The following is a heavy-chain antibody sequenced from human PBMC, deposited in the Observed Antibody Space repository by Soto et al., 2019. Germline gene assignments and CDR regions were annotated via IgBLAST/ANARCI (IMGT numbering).Heavy chain of an antibody. Sequence: GGSLRLSCAASGITFSTYAMSWVRRAPGKGLEWVSTIGSNGADKQYADFVKGRFTVSRDSSKSTLSLQMNSLRAEDTAVYYCAADYLRHNSLNGYYYSYGMDVWGQGTTVTVSS. V-gene: IGHV3-23*01. J-gene: IGHJ6*02. CDR3: AADYLRHNSLNGYYYSYGMDV. D-gene: IGHD4-17*01. CDR1: GITFSTYA. CDR2: IGSNGADK.